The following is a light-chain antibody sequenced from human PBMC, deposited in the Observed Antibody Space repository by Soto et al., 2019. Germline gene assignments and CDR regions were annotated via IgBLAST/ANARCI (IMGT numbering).Light chain of an antibody. V-gene: IGLV1-40*01. CDR2: GNS. CDR3: QSYDRSLSGWV. CDR1: SSNIGAGYD. Sequence: QSVLTQPPSVSGAPGQRVTISCTGSSSNIGAGYDVHWYQQLPGTAPKLLISGNSNRPSGVPDRFSGSKSGTSASLAITGLQDEDDADYYCQSYDRSLSGWVFGGGTKLTVL. J-gene: IGLJ3*02.